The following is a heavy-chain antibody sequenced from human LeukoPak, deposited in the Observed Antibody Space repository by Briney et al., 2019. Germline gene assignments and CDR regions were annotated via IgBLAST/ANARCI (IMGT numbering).Heavy chain of an antibody. J-gene: IGHJ4*02. CDR2: ISYDGSNK. CDR3: AKDTRQWYYGSGSYYNPFDY. CDR1: GFTFSSYG. Sequence: PGGSLRLSCAASGFTFSSYGMHWVRQAPGKGLEWVAVISYDGSNKYYADSVKGRFTISRDNSKNTLYLQMNSLRAEDTAVYYCAKDTRQWYYGSGSYYNPFDYWGQGTLVTVSS. V-gene: IGHV3-30*18. D-gene: IGHD3-10*01.